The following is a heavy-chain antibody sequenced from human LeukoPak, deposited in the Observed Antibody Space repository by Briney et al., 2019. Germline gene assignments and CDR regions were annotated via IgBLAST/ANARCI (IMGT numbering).Heavy chain of an antibody. Sequence: PSETLSLTCTVSGGSISSYYWSWIRQPPGKGLEWIGYIYYSGTTSYNPSLKSRVTISVDTSKNQISLKLSSVTAADTAVYYCAGQGSIAVAGTFDPWGQGTLVTVSS. J-gene: IGHJ5*02. CDR2: IYYSGTT. D-gene: IGHD6-19*01. CDR1: GGSISSYY. V-gene: IGHV4-59*08. CDR3: AGQGSIAVAGTFDP.